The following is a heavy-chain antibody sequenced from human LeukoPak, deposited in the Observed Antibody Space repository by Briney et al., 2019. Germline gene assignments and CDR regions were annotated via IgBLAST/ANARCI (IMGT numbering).Heavy chain of an antibody. J-gene: IGHJ6*02. Sequence: GGSLRLSCAASGFTVSSNYMSWFRQAPGKGLEWVSVIYSGGSTYYADSVKGRFTISRDNSKNTLYLQMNSLRAEDTAVYYCARGGIAAAGFGYYYYGMDVWGQGTTVTVSS. CDR3: ARGGIAAAGFGYYYYGMDV. D-gene: IGHD6-13*01. CDR1: GFTVSSNY. V-gene: IGHV3-53*01. CDR2: IYSGGST.